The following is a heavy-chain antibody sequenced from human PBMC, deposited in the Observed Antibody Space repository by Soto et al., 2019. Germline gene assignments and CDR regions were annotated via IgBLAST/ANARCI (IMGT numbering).Heavy chain of an antibody. J-gene: IGHJ6*03. CDR2: ISSNGVGT. Sequence: EVQLAESGGGLAQPGGSLRLSCAASGFTLSGYAMDWVRQGPGKGLEYVSGISSNGVGTHYANSVHGKFTISRDNYKYTVYLQMGILRPEDMAVYYCERPARPDFYSLDVWGKGTTVTVSS. CDR3: ERPARPDFYSLDV. D-gene: IGHD6-6*01. V-gene: IGHV3-64*01. CDR1: GFTLSGYA.